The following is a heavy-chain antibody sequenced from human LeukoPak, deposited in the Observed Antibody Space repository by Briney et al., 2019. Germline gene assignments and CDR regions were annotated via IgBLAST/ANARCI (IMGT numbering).Heavy chain of an antibody. Sequence: GGSLRLSCAASGFTFSNYAMHWVRQAPGKGLGWVAVISNEGSDKYYAGSVTGRFTISRNNSKNTLYLQMNSLRPEDTGVYYCARGRGSWSFDYWGQGTLVTVSS. CDR2: ISNEGSDK. CDR3: ARGRGSWSFDY. D-gene: IGHD6-13*01. CDR1: GFTFSNYA. V-gene: IGHV3-30-3*01. J-gene: IGHJ4*02.